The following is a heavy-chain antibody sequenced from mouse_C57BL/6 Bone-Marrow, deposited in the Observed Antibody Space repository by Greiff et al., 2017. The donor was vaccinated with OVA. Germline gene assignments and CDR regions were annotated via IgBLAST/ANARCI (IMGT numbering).Heavy chain of an antibody. CDR2: IDPENGDT. Sequence: VQLQQSGAELVRPGASVKLSCTASGFNIKDDYMHWVKQRPEQGLEWIGWIDPENGDTESASKFQGKATITADTSSNTAYLQLSSLTSEDTAVYYCTTSNYGYDGAYWGQGTLVTVSA. J-gene: IGHJ3*01. V-gene: IGHV14-4*01. CDR1: GFNIKDDY. D-gene: IGHD2-2*01. CDR3: TTSNYGYDGAY.